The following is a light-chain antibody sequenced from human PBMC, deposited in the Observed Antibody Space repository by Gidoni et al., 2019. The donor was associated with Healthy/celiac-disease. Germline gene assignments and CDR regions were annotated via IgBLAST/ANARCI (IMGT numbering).Light chain of an antibody. J-gene: IGKJ4*01. Sequence: EIALTQSPATLSLSPGERATLSCRASQSVSSYLAWYQQKPGQAPRLLIYDASNRATGIPARFSGSGSGTDFTLTISSLEPEDFAVYYCQQRSTWPTFGGGTKVEIK. V-gene: IGKV3-11*01. CDR3: QQRSTWPT. CDR2: DAS. CDR1: QSVSSY.